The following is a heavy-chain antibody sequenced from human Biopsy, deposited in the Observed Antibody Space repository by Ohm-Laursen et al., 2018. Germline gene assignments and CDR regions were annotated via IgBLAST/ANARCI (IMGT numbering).Heavy chain of an antibody. CDR3: ARAPFGSGSYSEFDY. CDR2: IKKDGSEK. Sequence: SLRLSCSAPGFTFSTHWMSWVRQAPGKGLEWVATIKKDGSEKYYVDSVKGRFTIPRDNSKSSLSLQMNSLRGEDTAVYYCARAPFGSGSYSEFDYWGQGSLVTVSS. V-gene: IGHV3-7*01. J-gene: IGHJ4*02. D-gene: IGHD3-22*01. CDR1: GFTFSTHW.